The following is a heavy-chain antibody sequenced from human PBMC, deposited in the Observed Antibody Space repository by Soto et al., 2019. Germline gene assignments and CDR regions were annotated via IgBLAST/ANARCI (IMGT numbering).Heavy chain of an antibody. Sequence: QLQLQESGPGLVKPSETLSLTCTVSGGSISSSSYYWGWIRQPPGKGLEWIGSIYYSGSTYYNPSLKSRVTISVDTSKNQFSLKLSSVTAADTAVYYCARHVSQLDFDYWGQGTLVTVSS. D-gene: IGHD6-6*01. CDR1: GGSISSSSYY. J-gene: IGHJ4*02. CDR3: ARHVSQLDFDY. V-gene: IGHV4-39*01. CDR2: IYYSGST.